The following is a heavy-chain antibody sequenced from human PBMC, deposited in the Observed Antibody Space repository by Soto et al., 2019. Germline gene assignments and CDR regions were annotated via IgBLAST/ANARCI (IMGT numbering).Heavy chain of an antibody. V-gene: IGHV1-18*01. J-gene: IGHJ5*02. D-gene: IGHD1-26*01. CDR3: AKDWTVGATNWFDP. CDR2: ISAYNGNT. Sequence: ASVKVSCKASGYTFTSYGISWVRQAPGQGLEWMGWISAYNGNTNYAQKFQGRVTMTTETSTSTVYMELRSLRSDDTAVYYCAKDWTVGATNWFDPWGQGTLVTVSS. CDR1: GYTFTSYG.